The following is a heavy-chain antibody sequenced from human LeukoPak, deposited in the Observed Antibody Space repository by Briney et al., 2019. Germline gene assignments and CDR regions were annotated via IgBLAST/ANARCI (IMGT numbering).Heavy chain of an antibody. CDR2: IYHSRST. CDR1: GCSISSGYY. J-gene: IGHJ4*02. D-gene: IGHD3-22*01. Sequence: SETLSLTCTVSGCSISSGYYWDWIRQPPGKGLEWIGNIYHSRSTYYNPSPKSRVTISVDTSKNQFSLKLNSVTAADTAVYYCAKNSGYYHPYYIDHWGQGTLVTVSS. V-gene: IGHV4-38-2*02. CDR3: AKNSGYYHPYYIDH.